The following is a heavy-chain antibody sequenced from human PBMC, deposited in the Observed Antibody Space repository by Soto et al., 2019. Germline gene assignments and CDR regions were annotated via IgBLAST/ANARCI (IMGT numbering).Heavy chain of an antibody. V-gene: IGHV4-31*03. J-gene: IGHJ4*02. CDR1: GVSISSGGYY. Sequence: PSETLSLTCTGSGVSISSGGYYWSWIRQHPGKGLEWIGYIYYNGSTYYNPSLKSRVTVSVDTSKNQFSLNLRSVTAADTAVYYCARLPSRHLVDYWGQGTLVTVSS. CDR2: IYYNGST. D-gene: IGHD3-3*02. CDR3: ARLPSRHLVDY.